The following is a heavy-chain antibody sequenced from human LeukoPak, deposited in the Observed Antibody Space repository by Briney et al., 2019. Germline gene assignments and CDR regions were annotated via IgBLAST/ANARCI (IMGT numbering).Heavy chain of an antibody. J-gene: IGHJ2*01. CDR2: IYYSGST. CDR3: ARRRPLGISGYFDL. D-gene: IGHD7-27*01. V-gene: IGHV4-59*08. Sequence: SETLSLTCTVSGGSISSYCWSWIRQPPGKGLEWVGYIYYSGSTNYNPSLKSRVTISVDTSKNQFSLKLSSVTAADTALYYCARRRPLGISGYFDLWGRGTLVTVSS. CDR1: GGSISSYC.